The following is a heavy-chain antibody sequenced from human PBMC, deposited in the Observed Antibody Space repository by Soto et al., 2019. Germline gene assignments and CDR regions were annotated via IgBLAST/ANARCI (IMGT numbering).Heavy chain of an antibody. D-gene: IGHD2-2*02. CDR3: ARTYGNSWYSP. CDR1: GYTFTSYG. CDR2: ISTYNGNT. V-gene: IGHV1-18*01. Sequence: ASVKVSCKASGYTFTSYGITWVRQAPGQGLERMGWISTYNGNTNYAQNLQGRVTMTTDTSTNTAYMELRSLRSDDTAVYYCARTYGNSWYSPWGQGTLVTVS. J-gene: IGHJ5*02.